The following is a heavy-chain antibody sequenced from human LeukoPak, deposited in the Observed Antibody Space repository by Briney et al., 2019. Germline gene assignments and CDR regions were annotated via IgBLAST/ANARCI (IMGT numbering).Heavy chain of an antibody. CDR3: ARTGTRNNWFDP. V-gene: IGHV4-31*01. CDR2: IYYSAST. J-gene: IGHJ5*02. CDR1: GGSISSGGYC. D-gene: IGHD1-7*01. Sequence: SQTLSLTCTVSGGSISSGGYCWSWIRQHPGKGLEWVGYIYYSASTYYNPSLKGPVTISVDTSKNPFSLKLSSVPAADTAAYYSARTGTRNNWFDPWGQGTLVTVSS.